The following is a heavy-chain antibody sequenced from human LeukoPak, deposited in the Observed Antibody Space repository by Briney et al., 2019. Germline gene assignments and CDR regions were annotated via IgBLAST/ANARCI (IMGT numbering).Heavy chain of an antibody. Sequence: PGGSLRLSCAASGFSFTSYWMHWVRQAPGKGLVWVSHINTDGSSTTYADSVKGRFSISRDNAKNTLYLQMNSLRAEDTAVYYCARDPTVTNFHDAFDIWGQGTMVTVSS. CDR2: INTDGSST. CDR1: GFSFTSYW. V-gene: IGHV3-74*01. D-gene: IGHD4-17*01. J-gene: IGHJ3*02. CDR3: ARDPTVTNFHDAFDI.